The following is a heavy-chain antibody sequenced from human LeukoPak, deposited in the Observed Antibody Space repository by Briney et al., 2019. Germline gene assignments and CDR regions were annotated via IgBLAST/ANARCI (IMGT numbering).Heavy chain of an antibody. V-gene: IGHV3-30-3*01. CDR1: GFTFSSYA. Sequence: GGSLRLSCAASGFTFSSYAMHWVRQAPGKGLEWVAVISYDGSNKYYADSVKGRFTISRDNSKNTLYLQMNSLRAEDTAVYYCARAPPRIAVAGGTNFDYWGQGTLVTVSS. CDR2: ISYDGSNK. D-gene: IGHD6-19*01. J-gene: IGHJ4*02. CDR3: ARAPPRIAVAGGTNFDY.